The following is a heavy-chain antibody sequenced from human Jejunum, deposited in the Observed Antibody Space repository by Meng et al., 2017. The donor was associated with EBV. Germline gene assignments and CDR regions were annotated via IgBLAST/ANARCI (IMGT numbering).Heavy chain of an antibody. V-gene: IGHV3-21*01. CDR1: GFDFNSHG. CDR3: ARDLTSGSSIGW. Sequence: QQVECVGGLVKPGGSRRLACAAFGFDFNSHGMNWVRQNPGRGLEWVSSIDSTSSYIYYADSVKGRFTISRDNARNSLYLQLNSLRAEDTAVYYCARDLTSGSSIGWGGQGTLVTVSS. J-gene: IGHJ4*02. D-gene: IGHD1-26*01. CDR2: IDSTSSYI.